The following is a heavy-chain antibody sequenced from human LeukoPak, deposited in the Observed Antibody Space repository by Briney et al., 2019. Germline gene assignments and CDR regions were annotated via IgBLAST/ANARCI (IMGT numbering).Heavy chain of an antibody. D-gene: IGHD1-26*01. CDR1: GGSISSGGYY. V-gene: IGHV4-31*03. CDR3: ARVSWELLRYGFDY. Sequence: PSETLSLTCTVSGGSISSGGYYWSWLRQHPGKGLEWIGYIYYSGSTYYNPSLKSRVTISVDTSKNQFSLKLSSVTAADTAVYYCARVSWELLRYGFDYWGQGTLVTVSS. CDR2: IYYSGST. J-gene: IGHJ4*02.